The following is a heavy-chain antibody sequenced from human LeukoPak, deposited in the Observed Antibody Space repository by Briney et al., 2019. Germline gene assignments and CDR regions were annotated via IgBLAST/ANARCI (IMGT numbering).Heavy chain of an antibody. V-gene: IGHV3-48*01. CDR3: ARSGRAATIFGVVIIPEIFDY. J-gene: IGHJ4*02. CDR2: ISSSSSTI. CDR1: GFTFSSYS. Sequence: GGSLRLSCAASGFTFSSYSMNWVRQAPGKGLEWVSYISSSSSTIYYADSVKGRFTISGDNAKNSLYLQMNSLRAEDTAVYYCARSGRAATIFGVVIIPEIFDYWGQGTLVTVSS. D-gene: IGHD3-3*01.